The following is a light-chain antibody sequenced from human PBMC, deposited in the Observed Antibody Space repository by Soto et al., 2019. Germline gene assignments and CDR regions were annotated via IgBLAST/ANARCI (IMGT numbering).Light chain of an antibody. CDR1: SSNLGDNT. J-gene: IGLJ1*01. CDR3: AAWYASLDGYV. Sequence: QLVLTQPPSASGTPGQRVTISCSTSSSNLGDNTVNWYQQVPGTAPKLLIYSYDQRPSGVPDRFSGSKSGTSASLAISGLQSEDEADYYCAAWYASLDGYVFGTGTKLTVL. CDR2: SYD. V-gene: IGLV1-44*01.